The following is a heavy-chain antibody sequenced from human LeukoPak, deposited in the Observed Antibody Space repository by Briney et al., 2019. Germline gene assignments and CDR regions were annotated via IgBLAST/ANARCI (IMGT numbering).Heavy chain of an antibody. V-gene: IGHV4-34*12. CDR1: AVSIDDSY. CDR3: ARIRCGHSGSVCYNH. Sequence: PSATLSPACGLVAVSIDDSYWGWISQPARGGMGWIGEIILTEGTRYNPSLDSRVAMSVGPSENQLSLKLIFVTAADTAVYYCARIRCGHSGSVCYNHWGLGTLVTVSS. D-gene: IGHD3-9*01. CDR2: IILTEGT. J-gene: IGHJ4*02.